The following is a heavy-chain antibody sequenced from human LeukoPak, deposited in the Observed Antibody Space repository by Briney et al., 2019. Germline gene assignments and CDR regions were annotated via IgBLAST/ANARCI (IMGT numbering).Heavy chain of an antibody. Sequence: GGSLRLSCASSGFTFNNYGMSWVRLAPGKGLEWVSGISGSVDNTYYAHSVKGRFTISRDSSRDTLYLQMNSLRAEDTAVYYCAKSRSAVAVAGSNYWGQGTLVTVSS. CDR3: AKSRSAVAVAGSNY. V-gene: IGHV3-23*01. CDR2: ISGSVDNT. D-gene: IGHD6-19*01. J-gene: IGHJ4*02. CDR1: GFTFNNYG.